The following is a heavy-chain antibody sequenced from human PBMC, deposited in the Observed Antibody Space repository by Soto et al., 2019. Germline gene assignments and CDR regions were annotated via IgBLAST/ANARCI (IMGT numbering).Heavy chain of an antibody. CDR3: VKNSGWFNT. Sequence: GGSLRLSCAASGFMFSTTDMSWVRQAPGKGLEWVTTIEGSGAITYYADSVKGRFIISRDNSRNTVYLQMDSLTADDTAVYYCVKNSGWFNTWGQGTLVTVFS. D-gene: IGHD3-10*01. V-gene: IGHV3-23*01. CDR1: GFMFSTTD. CDR2: IEGSGAIT. J-gene: IGHJ5*02.